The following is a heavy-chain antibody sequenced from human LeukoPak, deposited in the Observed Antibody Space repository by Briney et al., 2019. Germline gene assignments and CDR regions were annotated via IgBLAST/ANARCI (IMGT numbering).Heavy chain of an antibody. D-gene: IGHD3-10*01. CDR2: IYPGDSDT. J-gene: IGHJ5*02. CDR1: GYSFTSYW. Sequence: GESLKISCKGSGYSFTSYWIGWVRQMPGKGLGWMGIIYPGDSDTRYSPSFQGQVTISADKSISTAYLQWSSLKASDTAMYYCARTYYYGSAQAPFDPWGQGTLVTVSS. V-gene: IGHV5-51*01. CDR3: ARTYYYGSAQAPFDP.